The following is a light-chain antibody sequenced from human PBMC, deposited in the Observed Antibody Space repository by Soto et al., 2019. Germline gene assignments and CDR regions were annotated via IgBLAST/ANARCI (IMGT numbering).Light chain of an antibody. CDR1: QSVSNN. CDR2: GAS. CDR3: QQYYNWPPWT. J-gene: IGKJ1*01. Sequence: EIVMTQSPATLSVSPGERATLSCRASQSVSNNLAWYQQKPGQAPRLLLFGASTRAAGIPARFSGSGSGTEFTLTISSLQSEDFAVYYCQQYYNWPPWTFGQGTKVEIK. V-gene: IGKV3-15*01.